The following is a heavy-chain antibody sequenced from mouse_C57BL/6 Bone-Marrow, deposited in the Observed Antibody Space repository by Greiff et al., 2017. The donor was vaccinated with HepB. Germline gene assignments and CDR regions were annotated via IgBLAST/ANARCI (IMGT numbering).Heavy chain of an antibody. CDR1: GYSFTGYY. J-gene: IGHJ3*01. V-gene: IGHV1-31*01. Sequence: EVKLVESGPELVKPGASVKISCKASGYSFTGYYMHWVKQSHGNILDWIGYIYPYNGVSSYNQKFKGKATLTVDKSSSTAYMELRSLTSEDSAVYYCATSTVVPLRGFAYWGQGTQVTVSA. D-gene: IGHD1-1*01. CDR3: ATSTVVPLRGFAY. CDR2: IYPYNGVS.